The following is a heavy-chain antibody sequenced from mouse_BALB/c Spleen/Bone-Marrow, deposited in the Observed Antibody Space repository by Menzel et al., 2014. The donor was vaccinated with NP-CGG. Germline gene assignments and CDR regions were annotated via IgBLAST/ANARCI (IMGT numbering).Heavy chain of an antibody. CDR3: ATLTGHFDY. D-gene: IGHD4-1*01. CDR1: GFNITDPY. V-gene: IGHV14-3*02. Sequence: DVKLQESGAELVKLGASVKLSCTASGFNITDPYIHWVKQRPGQGLDWIGRIDPASDNTQYDPKFQGKATLTADTSSNTAYLQLSSLTSEDTAVYYCATLTGHFDYWGQGTILTVSS. CDR2: IDPASDNT. J-gene: IGHJ2*01.